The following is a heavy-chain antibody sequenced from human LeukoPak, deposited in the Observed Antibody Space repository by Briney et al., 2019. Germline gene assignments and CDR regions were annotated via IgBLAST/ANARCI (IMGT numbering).Heavy chain of an antibody. CDR2: IGGSGGDT. Sequence: PGGSLRLSCAASGFTFISYAITWVRQAPGKGLEWVSAIGGSGGDTYYAESVKGRFTISRDNSKNTLYLQMNSLRAEDTAVYYCARDRGSGSYSHLGTFDYWGQGTLVTVSS. V-gene: IGHV3-23*01. CDR3: ARDRGSGSYSHLGTFDY. J-gene: IGHJ4*02. CDR1: GFTFISYA. D-gene: IGHD1-26*01.